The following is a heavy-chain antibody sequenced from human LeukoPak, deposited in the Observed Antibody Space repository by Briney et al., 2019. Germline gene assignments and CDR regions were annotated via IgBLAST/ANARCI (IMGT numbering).Heavy chain of an antibody. CDR2: IYTSGST. J-gene: IGHJ2*01. CDR1: GGSISSYD. CDR3: ARLSSTWYQDWYFDL. D-gene: IGHD6-13*01. Sequence: SETLSLTCTVSGGSISSYDWSWIRQPAGKGLEWIGRIYTSGSTNYNPSLKSRVTMSEDTSKNQFSLKLNSVTAADTAVYYCARLSSTWYQDWYFDLWGRGTLVTVSS. V-gene: IGHV4-4*07.